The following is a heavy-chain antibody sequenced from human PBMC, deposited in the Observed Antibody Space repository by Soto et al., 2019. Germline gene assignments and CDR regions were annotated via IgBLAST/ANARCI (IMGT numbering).Heavy chain of an antibody. CDR2: IIPILGIA. CDR1: GGTFSSYT. CDR3: ARDSAGRQWLTSFDY. V-gene: IGHV1-69*04. J-gene: IGHJ4*02. D-gene: IGHD6-19*01. Sequence: GASVKVSCKASGGTFSSYTISWVRQAPGQGLEWMGRIIPILGIANYAQKFQGRVTITADESTSTAYMELSSLRSEDTAVYYCARDSAGRQWLTSFDYWGQGTLVTVSS.